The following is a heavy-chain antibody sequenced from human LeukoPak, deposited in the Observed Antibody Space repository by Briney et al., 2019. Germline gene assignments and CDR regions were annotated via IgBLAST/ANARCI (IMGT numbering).Heavy chain of an antibody. Sequence: ASVKVSCKASGYTFTSYDINWVRQATGQGLEWMGWMNPNSGNTGYAQKFQGRVTMTRNTSISTAYMELSSLRSEDTAVYYCARGRRDIVVVVAGQPWGQGTLVTVPS. V-gene: IGHV1-8*01. CDR1: GYTFTSYD. CDR2: MNPNSGNT. D-gene: IGHD2-15*01. CDR3: ARGRRDIVVVVAGQP. J-gene: IGHJ4*02.